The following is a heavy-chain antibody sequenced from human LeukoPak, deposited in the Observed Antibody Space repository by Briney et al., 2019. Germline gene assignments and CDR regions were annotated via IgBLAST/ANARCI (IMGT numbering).Heavy chain of an antibody. D-gene: IGHD2-2*02. J-gene: IGHJ4*02. V-gene: IGHV3-48*02. Sequence: PGGSLRLSCAAPGFTFSRYSMNWVRQAPGKGLEWVSYISRSGSTIYYADSVKGRFTISRDNAKNSLYLQMNSLRDEDTAVYYCARDTEHLYFVFDYWGQGTLVTVSS. CDR2: ISRSGSTI. CDR1: GFTFSRYS. CDR3: ARDTEHLYFVFDY.